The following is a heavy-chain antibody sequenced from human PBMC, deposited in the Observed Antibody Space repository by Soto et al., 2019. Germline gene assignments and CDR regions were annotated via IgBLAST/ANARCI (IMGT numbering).Heavy chain of an antibody. CDR2: AYTSGST. Sequence: QVQLQESGPGLVKPSETLSLTCNVSGDSMTKYYWSWIRQPAGKGLEWIGRAYTSGSTNYNPSLKSRVTMSIDTSNNQFSLSLKSVTAADTAVYYCARTIGAAYYFDFWGQGALVTVSS. V-gene: IGHV4-4*07. J-gene: IGHJ4*02. CDR1: GDSMTKYY. CDR3: ARTIGAAYYFDF. D-gene: IGHD6-13*01.